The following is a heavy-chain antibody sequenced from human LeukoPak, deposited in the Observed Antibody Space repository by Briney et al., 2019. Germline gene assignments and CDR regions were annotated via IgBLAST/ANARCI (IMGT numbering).Heavy chain of an antibody. Sequence: GASVKVSCKASGGTFSSCAISWVRQAPGQGLEGMGRIIPIFGTANYAQKFQGRVTITADKSTSTAYMELSSLRSEDTAVYYCASPVVVAATPGNYYYMDVWGKGTTVTVSS. CDR3: ASPVVVAATPGNYYYMDV. CDR1: GGTFSSCA. J-gene: IGHJ6*03. V-gene: IGHV1-69*06. D-gene: IGHD2-15*01. CDR2: IIPIFGTA.